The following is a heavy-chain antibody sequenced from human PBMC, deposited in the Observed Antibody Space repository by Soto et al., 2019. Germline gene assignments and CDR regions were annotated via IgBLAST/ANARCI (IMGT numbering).Heavy chain of an antibody. J-gene: IGHJ4*02. V-gene: IGHV4-39*01. CDR2: IYYSGNT. CDR1: RGSLRSSNYY. CDR3: ASSSPFHY. Sequence: PALTWSVSRGSLRSSNYYCSWIRQPPGRGPEWIGSIYYSGNTYYKPSLKSRVSIPIDTSRNQFSLKLTSVTAADTGVYYCASSSPFHYWGPGILVTVSS. D-gene: IGHD6-6*01.